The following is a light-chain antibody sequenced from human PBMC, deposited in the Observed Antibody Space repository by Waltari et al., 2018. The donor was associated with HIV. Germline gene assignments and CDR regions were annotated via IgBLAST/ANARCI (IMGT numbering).Light chain of an antibody. CDR3: HARESRNVA. CDR1: ELRANF. Sequence: SYELTQPPSVSVSPGPTASISCSGDELRANFVCWYQQKPVQSPVLVIYQDTKRPSGSLELFAGSNSGNTATLTISGTQARDEADYYFHARESRNVAFGGGTKQTVL. J-gene: IGLJ2*01. CDR2: QDT. V-gene: IGLV3-1*01.